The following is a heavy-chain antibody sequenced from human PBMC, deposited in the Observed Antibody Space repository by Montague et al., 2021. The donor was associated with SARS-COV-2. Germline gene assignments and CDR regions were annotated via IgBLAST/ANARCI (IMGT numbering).Heavy chain of an antibody. CDR3: ARTSLASASCRFEP. V-gene: IGHV4-59*01. J-gene: IGHJ5*02. CDR2: IYHSGGT. CDR1: GGSTNNFY. Sequence: SETLSLTCTVSGGSTNNFYWSWIRQPPGKGLEWIGYIYHSGGTDYNPSLKSRVTISIDTSKNQFSLNLTSVTAADTGVYYCARTSLASASCRFEPWGQGTLVTVSS. D-gene: IGHD2-15*01.